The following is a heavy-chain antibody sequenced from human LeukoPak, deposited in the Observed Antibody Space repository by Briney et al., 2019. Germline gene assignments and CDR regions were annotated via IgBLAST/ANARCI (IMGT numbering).Heavy chain of an antibody. CDR1: GFTFSSYS. J-gene: IGHJ2*01. CDR2: ISSSSSTI. CDR3: AREEHYRRYFAL. Sequence: PGGSLRLFCAASGFTFSSYSMNWVRQAPGKGLEWVSYISSSSSTIYYADSVKGRFTISRDNSKNTLYLQMNSLRAEDTAVYFCAREEHYRRYFALWGRGTLVTVSS. V-gene: IGHV3-48*01. D-gene: IGHD3-16*02.